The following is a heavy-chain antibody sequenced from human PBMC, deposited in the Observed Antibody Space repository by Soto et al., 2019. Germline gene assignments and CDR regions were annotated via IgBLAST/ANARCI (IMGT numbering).Heavy chain of an antibody. CDR1: GGSVSGGSVY. CDR3: ARTPVVTGIFGP. CDR2: IYYSGGT. J-gene: IGHJ5*02. Sequence: QVQLQESGPGLVKPSETLSLTCTVSGGSVSGGSVYWTWIRQPPGKALEWIGYIYYSGGTNYSPSLNSRVTMSVDTSTNQVSLTLTSVTAADTAGYYWARTPVVTGIFGPWGQGTLVTVSS. V-gene: IGHV4-61*01. D-gene: IGHD2-21*02.